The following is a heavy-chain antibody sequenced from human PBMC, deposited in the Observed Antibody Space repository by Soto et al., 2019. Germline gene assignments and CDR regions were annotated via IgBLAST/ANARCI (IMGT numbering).Heavy chain of an antibody. CDR1: GFTFSSYW. D-gene: IGHD3-22*01. Sequence: EVQLVESGGDLVQPGGSLRLSCAVSGFTFSSYWMSWVRQAPGTGLEWVANIKQDGSEKYYVDSVKGRFTISRDNAKNSLYLQMDSLRVEDTAVYYCARRGMGPLYYDRRFTFDYWGQGTLVTVSS. CDR2: IKQDGSEK. J-gene: IGHJ4*02. CDR3: ARRGMGPLYYDRRFTFDY. V-gene: IGHV3-7*01.